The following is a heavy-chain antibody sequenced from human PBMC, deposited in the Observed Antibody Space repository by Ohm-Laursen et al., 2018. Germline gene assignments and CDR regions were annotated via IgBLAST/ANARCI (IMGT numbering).Heavy chain of an antibody. V-gene: IGHV4-59*07. D-gene: IGHD3-22*01. CDR2: IYYSGST. CDR1: GGSISSYY. Sequence: SDTLSLTCPVSGGSISSYYWSWIRQPPGKGLEWIGYIYYSGSTNYNPSLKSRVTISVDTSKNQFSLKLSSVTAADMAVYYCASAMYYYDSSGNPYYFDYWGQGTLVTVSS. CDR3: ASAMYYYDSSGNPYYFDY. J-gene: IGHJ4*02.